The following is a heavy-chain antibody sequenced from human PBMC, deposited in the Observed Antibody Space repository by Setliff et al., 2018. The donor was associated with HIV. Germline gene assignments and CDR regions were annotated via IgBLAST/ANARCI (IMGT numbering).Heavy chain of an antibody. CDR3: ASVGSPSLGAQSPD. Sequence: ASVKVSCKASGGTFSSYAISWVRQAPGQGLEWMGRIIPIFGTANYAQKFQGRVTITADKSTSTAYMEPSSLRSEDTAVYYCASVGSPSLGAQSPDWGQGTLVTVSS. CDR1: GGTFSSYA. J-gene: IGHJ4*02. D-gene: IGHD3-16*01. CDR2: IIPIFGTA. V-gene: IGHV1-69*06.